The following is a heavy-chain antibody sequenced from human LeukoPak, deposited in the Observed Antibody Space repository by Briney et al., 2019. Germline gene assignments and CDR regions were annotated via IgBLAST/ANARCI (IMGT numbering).Heavy chain of an antibody. Sequence: TGGSLRLSCAASGFTFDDYAMHWVRQAPGKGLEWVSGISWNSGSIGYADSVKGRFTISRDNAKNSLYLQMNSLRAEDTALYYCAKLIAVAGTDYWGQGTLATVSS. D-gene: IGHD6-19*01. V-gene: IGHV3-9*01. CDR1: GFTFDDYA. CDR3: AKLIAVAGTDY. CDR2: ISWNSGSI. J-gene: IGHJ4*02.